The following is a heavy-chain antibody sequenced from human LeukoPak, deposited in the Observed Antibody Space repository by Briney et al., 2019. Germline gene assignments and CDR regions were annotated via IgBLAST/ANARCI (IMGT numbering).Heavy chain of an antibody. Sequence: GGSLRLSCAASGFTFSSYSMNWVRQAPGKGLEWVSSIGSSSSYIYYADSMKGRFTISRDNAKNSLSLQMNSLRAEDTAVYYCASGTKTYISGWYDYWGQGTLVTVSS. D-gene: IGHD6-19*01. CDR2: IGSSSSYI. CDR3: ASGTKTYISGWYDY. CDR1: GFTFSSYS. J-gene: IGHJ4*02. V-gene: IGHV3-21*01.